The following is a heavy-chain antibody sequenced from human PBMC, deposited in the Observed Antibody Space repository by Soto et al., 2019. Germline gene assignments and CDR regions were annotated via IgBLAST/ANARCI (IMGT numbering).Heavy chain of an antibody. CDR3: SRGEVRVDMPSGY. CDR2: IYYSGST. Sequence: QVQLQESGPGLVKPSETLSLTCTVSGGSISSYYWSWIRQPPGKGLEWIGYIYYSGSTNYNPSLKSRVTISVDTSKNQFSLMLSSVAAADTGVYFWSRGEVRVDMPSGYWGEGTLVSVSS. D-gene: IGHD3-16*01. CDR1: GGSISSYY. V-gene: IGHV4-59*01. J-gene: IGHJ4*02.